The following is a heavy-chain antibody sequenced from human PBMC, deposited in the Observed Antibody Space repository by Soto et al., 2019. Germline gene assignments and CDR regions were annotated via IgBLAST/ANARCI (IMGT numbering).Heavy chain of an antibody. J-gene: IGHJ4*02. CDR1: GFTFSSYA. CDR3: ASEGLIVLVPAAMPEGY. CDR2: ISYDGSNK. V-gene: IGHV3-30-3*01. Sequence: GGSLRLSCAASGFTFSSYAMHWVRQAPGKGLEWVAVISYDGSNKYYADSEKGRITISRDSSKNTLYLQMNSLRSEDTAVYYCASEGLIVLVPAAMPEGYWGQGTLVTVSS. D-gene: IGHD2-2*01.